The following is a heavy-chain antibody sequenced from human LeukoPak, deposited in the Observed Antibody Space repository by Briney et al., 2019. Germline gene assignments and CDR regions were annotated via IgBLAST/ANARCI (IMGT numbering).Heavy chain of an antibody. Sequence: SETLSLTCTVSGGSISSGDYYWSWIRQPPGKGLEWIGYIYYSGSTYYNPSLKSRVTISVDTSKNQFSLKLSSVTAADTAVYYCARSPVSEFGVVTAINDYWGQGTLVTVSS. V-gene: IGHV4-30-4*08. CDR2: IYYSGST. J-gene: IGHJ4*02. CDR1: GGSISSGDYY. D-gene: IGHD2-21*02. CDR3: ARSPVSEFGVVTAINDY.